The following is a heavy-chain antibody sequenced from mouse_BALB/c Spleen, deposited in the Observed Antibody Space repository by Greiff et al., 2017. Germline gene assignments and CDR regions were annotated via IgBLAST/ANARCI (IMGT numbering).Heavy chain of an antibody. CDR3: AREDGNFLGY. Sequence: QVQLQQSGPELVKPGASVKISCKASGYAFSSSWMNWVKQRPGQGLEWIGRIYPGDGDTNYNGKFKGKATLTADKSSSTAYMQLSSLTSVDSAVYFCAREDGNFLGYWGQGTTLTVSS. J-gene: IGHJ2*01. V-gene: IGHV1-82*01. CDR1: GYAFSSSW. CDR2: IYPGDGDT. D-gene: IGHD2-1*01.